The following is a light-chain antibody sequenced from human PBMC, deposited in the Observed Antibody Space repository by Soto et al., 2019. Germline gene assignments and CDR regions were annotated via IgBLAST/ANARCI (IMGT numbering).Light chain of an antibody. CDR1: SRDVGGYNY. V-gene: IGLV2-14*03. CDR3: SSYTTSSPVV. CDR2: DVS. Sequence: QSALTQPASVSGSPGQSITISCTGSSRDVGGYNYVSWYQHHPGKAPKLMIYDVSNRPSGVSNRYSGSKSGNTASLTISGLQAEDGADYYCSSYTTSSPVVFGGGTKLTVL. J-gene: IGLJ2*01.